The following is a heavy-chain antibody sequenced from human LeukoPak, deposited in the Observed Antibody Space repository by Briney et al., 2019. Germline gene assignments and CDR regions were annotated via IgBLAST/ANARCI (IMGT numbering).Heavy chain of an antibody. CDR3: AKDRGSIAVAEIDY. CDR1: GFTFSNYA. D-gene: IGHD6-19*01. CDR2: ISGSFGST. V-gene: IGHV3-23*01. J-gene: IGHJ4*02. Sequence: GGSLRLSCAASGFTFSNYAMNWVRQAPGKGLEWVSAISGSFGSTYYADSVKGRFTISRDNSKNTLYLQMNSLRAEDTAAYYCAKDRGSIAVAEIDYWGQGTLVTVSS.